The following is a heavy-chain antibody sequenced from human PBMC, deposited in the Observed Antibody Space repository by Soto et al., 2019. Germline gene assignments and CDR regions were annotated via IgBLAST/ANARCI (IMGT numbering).Heavy chain of an antibody. CDR3: ARTSVAQSEDYFDY. V-gene: IGHV1-18*01. D-gene: IGHD5-12*01. CDR1: GYSFTTYG. CDR2: TSSNNGKT. Sequence: ASVKVSCTTSGYSFTTYGISWVRQAPGQGLEWMGWTSSNNGKTKYAQKFQGRVTMTTDKSTNTVHMELRSLRSGDTAVYYCARTSVAQSEDYFDYWGQGTLVTVSS. J-gene: IGHJ4*02.